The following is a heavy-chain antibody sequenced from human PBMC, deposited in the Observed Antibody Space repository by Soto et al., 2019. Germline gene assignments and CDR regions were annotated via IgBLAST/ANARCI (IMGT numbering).Heavy chain of an antibody. CDR3: ARADLIAAAAPAHYYGMDV. D-gene: IGHD6-13*01. Sequence: QVQLVQSGAEVKKPGSSVKVSCKASGGTFSSYAISWVRQAPGQGLEWMGGIIPIFGTANYAQKFQGRVTITADESTSTAYMGLSSLRSEDTAVYYCARADLIAAAAPAHYYGMDVWGQGTTVTVSS. V-gene: IGHV1-69*12. J-gene: IGHJ6*02. CDR2: IIPIFGTA. CDR1: GGTFSSYA.